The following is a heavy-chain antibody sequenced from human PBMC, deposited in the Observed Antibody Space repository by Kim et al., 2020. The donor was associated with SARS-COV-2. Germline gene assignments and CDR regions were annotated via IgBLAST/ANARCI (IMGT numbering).Heavy chain of an antibody. CDR3: TSGGGVYSSSWYEDY. Sequence: GGSLRLSCTASGFTFGDYAMSWFRQAPGKGLEWVGFIRSKAYGGTTEYAASVKGRFTISRDDSKSIAYLQMNSLKTEDTAVYYCTSGGGVYSSSWYEDYWGQGTLVTVSS. CDR2: IRSKAYGGTT. CDR1: GFTFGDYA. V-gene: IGHV3-49*03. D-gene: IGHD6-13*01. J-gene: IGHJ4*02.